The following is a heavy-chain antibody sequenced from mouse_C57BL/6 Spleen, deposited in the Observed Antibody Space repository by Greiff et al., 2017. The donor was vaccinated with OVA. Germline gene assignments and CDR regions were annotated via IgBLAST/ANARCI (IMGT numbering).Heavy chain of an antibody. D-gene: IGHD2-1*01. CDR3: ARHYGNFDYYAMDY. Sequence: QVQLQQSGAELVKPGASVKISCKASGYAFSSYWMNWVKQRPGKGLAWIGQIYPGAGDTNYNGKFKGTATLTADKSSSTAYMQLSSLTSEYAAVYFCARHYGNFDYYAMDYGGQGTSVTVSS. V-gene: IGHV1-80*01. CDR2: IYPGAGDT. J-gene: IGHJ4*01. CDR1: GYAFSSYW.